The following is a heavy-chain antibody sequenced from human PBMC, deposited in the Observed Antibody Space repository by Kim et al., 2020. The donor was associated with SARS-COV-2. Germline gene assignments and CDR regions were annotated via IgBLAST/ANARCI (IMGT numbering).Heavy chain of an antibody. V-gene: IGHV3-21*01. CDR2: TSSSYI. Sequence: GGSLRLSCAASGFTFNTYAINWVRQAPGKGLEWVSSTSSSYIYYEDSVKGRFTISRDNAKNSLHLQMNSVSAEDKAVYYCARDLNSGGAEFDQGGQGTLVRVSS. J-gene: IGHJ4*02. D-gene: IGHD3-10*01. CDR1: GFTFNTYA. CDR3: ARDLNSGGAEFDQ.